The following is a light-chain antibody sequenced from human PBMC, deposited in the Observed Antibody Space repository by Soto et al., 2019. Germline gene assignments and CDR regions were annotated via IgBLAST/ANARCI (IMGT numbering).Light chain of an antibody. CDR1: ESLLHSNGYNY. J-gene: IGKJ1*01. CDR3: MQGHRPPPT. Sequence: VMTQSPISLSVTPGEPASISCRSSESLLHSNGYNYLDWYLQKPGQSPQLLLYLGSNRASGVPDRFSGSGSGTDFTLKISRVEAEDVGVYYCMQGHRPPPTFGQGTKVDIK. V-gene: IGKV2-28*01. CDR2: LGS.